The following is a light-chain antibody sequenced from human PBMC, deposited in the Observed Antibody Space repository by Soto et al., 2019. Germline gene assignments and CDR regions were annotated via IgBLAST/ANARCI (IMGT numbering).Light chain of an antibody. J-gene: IGLJ3*02. CDR2: NNN. CDR3: QSYDTSRRGSGV. V-gene: IGLV1-40*01. Sequence: QPVLTQPPSVSGAPGQRVTISCTGSSSNIGAGFDVHWYQQLPGTAPKLLIYNNNNRPSGVPARFSASKSGASASLAITGIQPEDEADYSCQSYDTSRRGSGVFGGGTQLTVL. CDR1: SSNIGAGFD.